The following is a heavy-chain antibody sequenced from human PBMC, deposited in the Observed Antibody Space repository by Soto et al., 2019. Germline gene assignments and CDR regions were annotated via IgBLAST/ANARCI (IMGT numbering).Heavy chain of an antibody. CDR3: ARVGGYGGNSDY. J-gene: IGHJ4*02. CDR1: GGTFSSYA. Sequence: SVKVSCKASGGTFSSYAIGWVRQAPGQGLEWMGGIIPIFGTANYAQKFQGRVTITADESTSTAYMELSSLRSEDTAVYYCARVGGYGGNSDYWGQGTLVTVSS. D-gene: IGHD4-17*01. CDR2: IIPIFGTA. V-gene: IGHV1-69*13.